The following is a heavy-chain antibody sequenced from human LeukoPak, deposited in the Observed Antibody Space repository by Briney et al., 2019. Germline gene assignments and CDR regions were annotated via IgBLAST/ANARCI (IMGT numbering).Heavy chain of an antibody. CDR1: GFTFSSYA. CDR2: ISYDGSNK. J-gene: IGHJ3*02. D-gene: IGHD3-22*01. Sequence: GGSLRLSCAASGFTFSSYAMHWVRQAPGKGLEWVAVISYDGSNKYYADSVKGRFTISRGNSRNTLYLQMNSLRAEDTAVYYCAKVTNYYDSSGLYDAFDIWGQGTMVTVSS. V-gene: IGHV3-30-3*01. CDR3: AKVTNYYDSSGLYDAFDI.